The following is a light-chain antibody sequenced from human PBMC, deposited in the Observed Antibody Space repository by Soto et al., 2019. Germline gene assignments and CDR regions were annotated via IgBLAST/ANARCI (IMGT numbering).Light chain of an antibody. CDR1: ENIDNY. Sequence: DLQMTQSPSSVFASVGDRVTFTCRASENIDNYLAWYQQKPGKAPKLLIYLASTLQSGVPSRFRGSGYGRDFSLTVSSLQPEDFATYICQQGYDLPITFGGGTKVEI. CDR2: LAS. CDR3: QQGYDLPIT. V-gene: IGKV1D-12*01. J-gene: IGKJ4*01.